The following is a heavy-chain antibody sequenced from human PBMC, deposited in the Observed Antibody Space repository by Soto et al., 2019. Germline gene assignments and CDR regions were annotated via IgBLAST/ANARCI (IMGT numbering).Heavy chain of an antibody. V-gene: IGHV1-46*01. D-gene: IGHD1-26*01. CDR1: GYIFTNYY. Sequence: QVQLVQSGAEVKNPGASVKVSCKASGYIFTNYYIYWVRQAPGQGLEYIGIINPGGGATDYAQKFQGRVTMTRDTSTSTVYMELSSLTYEDTAVYYCARGIVGALIRWFDSWGQGTLVTVSS. CDR3: ARGIVGALIRWFDS. J-gene: IGHJ5*01. CDR2: INPGGGAT.